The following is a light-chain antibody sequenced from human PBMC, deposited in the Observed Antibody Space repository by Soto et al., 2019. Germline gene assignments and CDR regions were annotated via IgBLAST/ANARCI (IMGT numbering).Light chain of an antibody. CDR3: QQYYRWSSIT. J-gene: IGKJ5*01. CDR2: RTS. V-gene: IGKV3-15*01. Sequence: EIVLTQSPATLSVSPGERATLSCRASQNIGTSLGWYQQKPGQAPRLLIYRTSTRDVGIPARFSGSGSGTEFTLTISSLQSEDFAVYYCQQYYRWSSITFGQGTRLETK. CDR1: QNIGTS.